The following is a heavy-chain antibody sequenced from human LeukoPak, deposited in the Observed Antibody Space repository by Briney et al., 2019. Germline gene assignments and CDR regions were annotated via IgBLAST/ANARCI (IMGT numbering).Heavy chain of an antibody. Sequence: GASVKVSCKASGFTFTSSAMQWVRQARGQRLEWIGWIVVGSGNTNYAQKFQERVTITRDMSTSTAYMELSSLRSEDTAVYYCAAEQYYYGSGDWYFDLWGRGTLVTVSS. D-gene: IGHD3-10*01. CDR3: AAEQYYYGSGDWYFDL. J-gene: IGHJ2*01. CDR1: GFTFTSSA. V-gene: IGHV1-58*02. CDR2: IVVGSGNT.